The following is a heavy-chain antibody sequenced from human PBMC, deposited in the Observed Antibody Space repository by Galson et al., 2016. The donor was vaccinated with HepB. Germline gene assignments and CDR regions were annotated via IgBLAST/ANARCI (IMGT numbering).Heavy chain of an antibody. D-gene: IGHD2-21*02. CDR1: GYIFSTYG. CDR3: AGDVCAGRNCHHALPF. V-gene: IGHV1-18*01. Sequence: SVKVSCKASGYIFSTYGISWVRQAPGQGPEWMGWINTYTGRTEYAQNVQDRFTMTTDASTTTVYMELRSLTSDDTAVYYCAGDVCAGRNCHHALPFWGQGTLVTVSS. J-gene: IGHJ4*02. CDR2: INTYTGRT.